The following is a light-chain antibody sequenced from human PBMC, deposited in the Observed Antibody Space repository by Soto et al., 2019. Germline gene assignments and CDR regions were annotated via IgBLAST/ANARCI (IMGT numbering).Light chain of an antibody. Sequence: EIVLTQSPATLSLSPGERASLSCRASQSVSSSLAWYQHKPGQAPRLLIYDAFNRATGIPARFSGSGSGTDFTLTISSLEPEDFAVYYCQQRINGLSFGGGTKVEIK. J-gene: IGKJ4*01. CDR3: QQRINGLS. V-gene: IGKV3-11*01. CDR1: QSVSSS. CDR2: DAF.